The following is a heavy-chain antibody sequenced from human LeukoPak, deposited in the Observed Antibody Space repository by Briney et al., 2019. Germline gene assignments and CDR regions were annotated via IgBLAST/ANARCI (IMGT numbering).Heavy chain of an antibody. CDR3: ATGRTKWDLLNY. CDR2: IIPIFGTA. J-gene: IGHJ4*02. D-gene: IGHD1-26*01. CDR1: GGTFSSYA. V-gene: IGHV1-69*06. Sequence: ASVKVSCKASGGTFSSYAISWVRQAPGQGLEWMGGIIPIFGTANYSQKFQGRVTMTEDTSTDIAYMAMSSLTSEDTAVYYCATGRTKWDLLNYWGQGTLVTVSS.